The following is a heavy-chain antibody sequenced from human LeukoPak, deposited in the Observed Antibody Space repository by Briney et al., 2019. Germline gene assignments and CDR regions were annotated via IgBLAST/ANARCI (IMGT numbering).Heavy chain of an antibody. D-gene: IGHD2-15*01. CDR3: ARVGGYCSGGSCYYYYYMDV. J-gene: IGHJ6*03. CDR1: GFTFSSSG. CDR2: ISYDGSNK. Sequence: GGSLRLSCVASGFTFSSSGMHWVRQSPGKGLEWVAVISYDGSNKYYADSVKGRFTISRDNSKNTLYLQMNSLRAEDTAVYYCARVGGYCSGGSCYYYYYMDVWGKGTTVTVSS. V-gene: IGHV3-30*19.